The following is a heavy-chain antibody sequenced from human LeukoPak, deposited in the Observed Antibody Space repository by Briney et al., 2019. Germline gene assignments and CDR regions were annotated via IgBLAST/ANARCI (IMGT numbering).Heavy chain of an antibody. D-gene: IGHD6-13*01. CDR1: GGTFSSYT. V-gene: IGHV1-69*06. CDR3: ARVRAATDADHFYYLMDV. Sequence: SVKVSCKASGGTFSSYTVSWVRQAPGQGLEWMGGIIPVFAKTDYAQKFQGRVTFTADTSTSTAYMELYSLRSEDTAVYYCARVRAATDADHFYYLMDVWGKGTTVTVSS. CDR2: IIPVFAKT. J-gene: IGHJ6*03.